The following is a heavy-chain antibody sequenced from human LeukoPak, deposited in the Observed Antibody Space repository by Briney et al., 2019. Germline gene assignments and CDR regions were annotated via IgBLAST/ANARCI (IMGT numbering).Heavy chain of an antibody. D-gene: IGHD2-2*02. V-gene: IGHV1-2*02. CDR3: AREDIVVVPAAIPVY. CDR2: INPNSGGT. CDR1: GYTFTGYY. J-gene: IGHJ4*02. Sequence: ASVKVSCKASGYTFTGYYMHWVRQAPGQGLEWMGWINPNSGGTNYAQKFQGRVTMTRDTSISTAYMELSRLRSDDTAVYYCAREDIVVVPAAIPVYWGQGTLVTVSS.